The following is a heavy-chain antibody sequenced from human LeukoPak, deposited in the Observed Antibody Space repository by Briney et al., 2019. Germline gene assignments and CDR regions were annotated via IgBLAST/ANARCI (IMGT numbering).Heavy chain of an antibody. CDR2: IKQDGSEK. J-gene: IGHJ6*02. CDR1: GFTFSSYW. V-gene: IGHV3-7*01. CDR3: AREGLITMIVVSYGMDV. D-gene: IGHD3-22*01. Sequence: PGGSLRLSCAASGFTFSSYWMSWVRQAPGKGLEWVANIKQDGSEKYYVDSVKGRFTISRDNAKNSLYLQMNSLRAEDTAVYYCAREGLITMIVVSYGMDVWGQGTTVTVSS.